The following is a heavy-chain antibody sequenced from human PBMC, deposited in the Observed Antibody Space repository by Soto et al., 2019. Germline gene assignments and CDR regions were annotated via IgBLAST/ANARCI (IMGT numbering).Heavy chain of an antibody. V-gene: IGHV4-31*02. D-gene: IGHD1-1*01. CDR3: AQALVFTGGDGFDI. Sequence: QVRLQERGPGLVKPSQTLSLKCSVSGGSITTGGRYWSWIRQLPGKGLEWIGDIYYSGNTYYNASLKSRVTISVEAAKNQFPLKLSSVTAADTAVYYCAQALVFTGGDGFDIWGQGRLVTVSS. J-gene: IGHJ3*02. CDR1: GGSITTGGRY. CDR2: IYYSGNT.